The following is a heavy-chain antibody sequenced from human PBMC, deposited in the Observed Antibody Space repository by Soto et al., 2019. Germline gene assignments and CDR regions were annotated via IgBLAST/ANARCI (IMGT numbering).Heavy chain of an antibody. D-gene: IGHD6-25*01. CDR1: GGSITSSSHF. J-gene: IGHJ5*02. Sequence: QLQLQESGPGVVKPSETLSLTCTVSGGSITSSSHFWGWVRQPPGKGLEWIGTIYFTGNTYYTPSIKSRLTMSIDTSKNEFSLRLNSVTAADTAVYYCAGQTFTIAAASYGRSNWFDPWGPGTLVTVSS. V-gene: IGHV4-39*01. CDR2: IYFTGNT. CDR3: AGQTFTIAAASYGRSNWFDP.